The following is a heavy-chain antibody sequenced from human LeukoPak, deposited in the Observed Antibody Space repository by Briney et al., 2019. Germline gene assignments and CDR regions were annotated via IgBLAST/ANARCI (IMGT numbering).Heavy chain of an antibody. Sequence: PGGSLRLSCAASGFPFSSYSMTWVRQAPGKGLEWVSYIKYSSSTIFYAESVKGRFTISRDNAKNSLFLQMNSLRDEDTAVYYCASAGSTTLTRWFDHWGQGSLATVSS. V-gene: IGHV3-48*02. D-gene: IGHD4-17*01. J-gene: IGHJ5*02. CDR1: GFPFSSYS. CDR2: IKYSSSTI. CDR3: ASAGSTTLTRWFDH.